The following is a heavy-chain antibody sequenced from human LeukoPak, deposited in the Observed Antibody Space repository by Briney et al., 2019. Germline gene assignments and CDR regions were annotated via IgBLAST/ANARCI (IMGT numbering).Heavy chain of an antibody. CDR2: IYYSGST. CDR3: ARHSSSRGTSSIFDY. CDR1: GGSVSSYY. J-gene: IGHJ4*02. D-gene: IGHD2-2*01. Sequence: SETLSLTCTVSGGSVSSYYLSWIRQPPGKGLEWIGYIYYSGSTNYSPSLKSRVTISVDTSKNQFSLKLSSVTAADTAVYYCARHSSSRGTSSIFDYWGQGTLVTVSS. V-gene: IGHV4-59*08.